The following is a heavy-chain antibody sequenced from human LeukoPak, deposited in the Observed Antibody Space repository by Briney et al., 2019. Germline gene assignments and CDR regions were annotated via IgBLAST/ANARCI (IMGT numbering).Heavy chain of an antibody. CDR3: ARQSRDGSKTRGYYFDY. V-gene: IGHV5-51*01. CDR2: IYPAASDN. D-gene: IGHD3-10*01. Sequence: HGESLKISCRVSGYIFTNYWTGWVRPMPRKGLESMGIIYPAASDNTYSPSFQGQVTISADMSIDTVYLQWSSLKASDTAIYYCARQSRDGSKTRGYYFDYWGQGTLVTVSS. J-gene: IGHJ4*02. CDR1: GYIFTNYW.